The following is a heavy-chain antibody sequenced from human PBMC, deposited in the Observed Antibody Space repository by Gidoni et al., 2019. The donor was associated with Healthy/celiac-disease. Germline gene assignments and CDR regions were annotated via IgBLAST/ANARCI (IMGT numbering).Heavy chain of an antibody. Sequence: EVQLVESGGGLVQPGGSLRLSCAASGFTVSSNYMSWVRQAPGKGLEWVSVIYSGGSTYYADSVKGRFTISRDNSKNTLYLQMNSLRAEDTAVYYCARDGPYDILTGYNYGMDVWGQGTTVTVSS. CDR2: IYSGGST. J-gene: IGHJ6*02. CDR1: GFTVSSNY. D-gene: IGHD3-9*01. CDR3: ARDGPYDILTGYNYGMDV. V-gene: IGHV3-66*01.